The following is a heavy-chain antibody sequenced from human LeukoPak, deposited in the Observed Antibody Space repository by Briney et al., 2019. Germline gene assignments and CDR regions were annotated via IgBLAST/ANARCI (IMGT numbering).Heavy chain of an antibody. D-gene: IGHD1-26*01. Sequence: GGSLRLSCAASGFTFSSYAMHWVRQAPGKGLEYVSAISSNGGSTYYANSVKGRFAISRDNSKNTLYLQMGSLRAEDMAVYYCAGVMTVGAFDIWGQGTMVTVSS. V-gene: IGHV3-64*01. J-gene: IGHJ3*02. CDR2: ISSNGGST. CDR3: AGVMTVGAFDI. CDR1: GFTFSSYA.